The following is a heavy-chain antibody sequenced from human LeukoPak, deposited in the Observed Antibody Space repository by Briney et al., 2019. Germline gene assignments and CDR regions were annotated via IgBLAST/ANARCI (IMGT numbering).Heavy chain of an antibody. J-gene: IGHJ6*03. Sequence: ASVKVSCKASGYTFTSYYMHWVRQAPGQGLEWMGIINPSGGSTSYAQKFQGRVTMTRDMSTSTVYMELNSLRSEDTAVYYCARTGRYYYIDVWGKGTTVTVSS. CDR3: ARTGRYYYIDV. V-gene: IGHV1-46*01. CDR2: INPSGGST. CDR1: GYTFTSYY.